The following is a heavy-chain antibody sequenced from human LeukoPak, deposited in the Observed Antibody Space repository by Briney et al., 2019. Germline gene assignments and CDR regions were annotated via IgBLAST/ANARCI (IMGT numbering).Heavy chain of an antibody. CDR1: GFTLSSYS. CDR3: TRGSDSPLI. Sequence: GGSLRLSCAASGFTLSSYSMNWVRQAPGKGLECVSYISGSSSTIYYADSVKGRFTISRDNAKNSLYLQMNSLKTEDTAVYYCTRGSDSPLIWGQGTMVTVSS. D-gene: IGHD3-22*01. CDR2: ISGSSSTI. V-gene: IGHV3-48*01. J-gene: IGHJ3*02.